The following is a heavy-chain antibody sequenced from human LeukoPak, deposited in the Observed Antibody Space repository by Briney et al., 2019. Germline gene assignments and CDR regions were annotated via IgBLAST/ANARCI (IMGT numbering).Heavy chain of an antibody. J-gene: IGHJ4*02. CDR1: GFTVSSNY. CDR2: IYSGGST. D-gene: IGHD6-13*01. V-gene: IGHV3-66*01. Sequence: GGSLRLSCAASGFTVSSNYMSWVRQAPGKGLEWVSVIYSGGSTYYADSVKGRFTISRGNSKNTLYLQMNSLRAEDTAVYYCARYPIIAADYWGQGTLVTVSS. CDR3: ARYPIIAADY.